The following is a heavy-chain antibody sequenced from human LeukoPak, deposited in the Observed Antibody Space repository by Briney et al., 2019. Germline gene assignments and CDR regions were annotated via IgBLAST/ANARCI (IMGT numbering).Heavy chain of an antibody. CDR3: ARGGSYLSAFDI. CDR1: GFTFDDYG. J-gene: IGHJ3*02. CDR2: LNWNGAST. V-gene: IGHV3-20*04. D-gene: IGHD1-26*01. Sequence: GGSLRLSCAASGFTFDDYGFSWVRHVPGKGLEWVSGLNWNGASTGYADSVKGRFTISRDNAKNSLYLQMNSLRAEDTAVYYCARGGSYLSAFDIWGQGTRVTVSS.